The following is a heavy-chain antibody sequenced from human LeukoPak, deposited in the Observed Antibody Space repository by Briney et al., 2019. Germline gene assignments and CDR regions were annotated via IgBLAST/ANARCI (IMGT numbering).Heavy chain of an antibody. V-gene: IGHV4-39*01. CDR3: VSPRGFGYGYFDY. CDR2: IYYSKNT. D-gene: IGHD5-18*01. J-gene: IGHJ4*02. Sequence: SETLSLTCTVSGGSISSSSAYWGWIRQPPGKGLEWIGSIYYSKNTYYNPSLKSRVTISADTSKNQFSLTLGSVSATDTAVYYCVSPRGFGYGYFDYWGQGALVTVSS. CDR1: GGSISSSSAY.